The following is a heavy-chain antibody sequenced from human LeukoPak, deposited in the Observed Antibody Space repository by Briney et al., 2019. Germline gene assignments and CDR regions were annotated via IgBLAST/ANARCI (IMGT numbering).Heavy chain of an antibody. V-gene: IGHV1-58*01. CDR3: AADQLAYYDFWSALEGAFDI. Sequence: SVKVSCKASGFTFTSSAVQWVRQARGQRLEWIGWIVVGSGNTNYAQKFQERVTITRDMSTSTAYMELSSLRSEDTAVYYCAADQLAYYDFWSALEGAFDIWGQGTMVTVSS. J-gene: IGHJ3*02. CDR2: IVVGSGNT. CDR1: GFTFTSSA. D-gene: IGHD3-3*01.